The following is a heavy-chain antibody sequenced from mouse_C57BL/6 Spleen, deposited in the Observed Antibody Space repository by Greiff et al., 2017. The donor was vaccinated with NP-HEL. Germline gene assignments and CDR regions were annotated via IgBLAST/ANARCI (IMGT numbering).Heavy chain of an antibody. CDR2: IYPGSGST. CDR3: ARSDSNYDAMDY. Sequence: VQLQQPGAELVKPGASVKMSCKASGYTFTSYWITWVKQRPEQGLEWIGDIYPGSGSTNYNEKFKSKATLTVDTSSSTAYMQLSSLTSEDSAVYYCARSDSNYDAMDYWGQGTSVTVSS. D-gene: IGHD2-5*01. CDR1: GYTFTSYW. V-gene: IGHV1-55*01. J-gene: IGHJ4*01.